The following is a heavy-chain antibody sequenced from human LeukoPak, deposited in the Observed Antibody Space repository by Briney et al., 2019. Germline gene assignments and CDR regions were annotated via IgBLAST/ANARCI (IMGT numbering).Heavy chain of an antibody. CDR2: ISGSGGYT. CDR1: GFTFSSYA. D-gene: IGHD2-8*01. CDR3: ARDLGYCTNGVCHTRFDY. Sequence: GGSLRLSCAASGFTFSSYAMSWVRQAPGKGLEWVSAISGSGGYTYYADSVKGQFSISRDNSKNTLYLQMNSLRVDDTAEYYCARDLGYCTNGVCHTRFDYWGQGTLVAVSS. V-gene: IGHV3-23*01. J-gene: IGHJ4*02.